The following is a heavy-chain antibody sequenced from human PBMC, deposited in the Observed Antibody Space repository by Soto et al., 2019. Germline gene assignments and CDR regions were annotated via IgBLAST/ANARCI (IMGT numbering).Heavy chain of an antibody. J-gene: IGHJ4*02. CDR3: AKGPLYGDYVSG. CDR1: GFTFSSYA. Sequence: GVSLRLSCAASGFTFSSYAMSWVRQAPGKGLEWVSGISGRGGSTYYADSVKGRFTISRDNSKNTLYLQMNSLRAEDTAVYYCAKGPLYGDYVSGWGQGTLVTVSS. CDR2: ISGRGGST. D-gene: IGHD4-17*01. V-gene: IGHV3-23*01.